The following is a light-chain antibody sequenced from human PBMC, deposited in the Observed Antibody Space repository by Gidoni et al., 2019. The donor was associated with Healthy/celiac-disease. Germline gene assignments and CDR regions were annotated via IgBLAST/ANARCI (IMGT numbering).Light chain of an antibody. CDR2: ANS. Sequence: QSVLTQPPSVSRSPGQRVTISCTGSSSNIGAGYAVHWYQQLPGTAPKLLIYANSNRPSVVPDRFSGSKSGTSASLAITGLQAEDEADYYCQSYDSSLSGSVFGGGTKLTVL. CDR3: QSYDSSLSGSV. CDR1: SSNIGAGYA. V-gene: IGLV1-40*01. J-gene: IGLJ3*02.